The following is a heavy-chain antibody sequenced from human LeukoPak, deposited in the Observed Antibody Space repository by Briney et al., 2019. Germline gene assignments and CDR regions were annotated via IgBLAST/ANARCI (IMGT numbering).Heavy chain of an antibody. V-gene: IGHV3-23*01. CDR3: AKDRGAVAGTEDYYYYGMDV. CDR1: GFTMYA. J-gene: IGHJ6*02. D-gene: IGHD6-19*01. Sequence: GGSLRLSCAVSGFTMYAMTWVRQAPGKRLQWVSAISGTGDDTFYADSVKGRFTISRDNSKNTLYLQMNSLRDEDTAVYYCAKDRGAVAGTEDYYYYGMDVWGQGTTVTVSS. CDR2: ISGTGDDT.